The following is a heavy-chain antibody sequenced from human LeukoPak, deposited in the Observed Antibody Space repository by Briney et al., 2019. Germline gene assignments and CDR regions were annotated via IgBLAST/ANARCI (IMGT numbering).Heavy chain of an antibody. CDR3: ARSFITMVRGVTQNWFDP. V-gene: IGHV4-59*08. D-gene: IGHD3-10*01. CDR1: GGSISSYY. CDR2: IYYSGST. J-gene: IGHJ5*02. Sequence: KPPETLSLTCTVSGGSISSYYWSWIWQPPGKGLEWIGYIYYSGSTNYNPSLKSRVTISVDTSKNQFSLKLSSVTAADTAVYYCARSFITMVRGVTQNWFDPWGQGTLVTVSS.